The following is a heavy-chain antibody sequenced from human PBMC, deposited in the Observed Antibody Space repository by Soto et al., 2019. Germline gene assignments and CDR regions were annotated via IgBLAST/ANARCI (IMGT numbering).Heavy chain of an antibody. CDR3: ATPSNYYDSSGQIGSFDY. V-gene: IGHV1-2*04. D-gene: IGHD3-22*01. J-gene: IGHJ4*02. CDR1: GYTFTGYY. Sequence: QVQLVQSGAEVKKPGASVKVSCKASGYTFTGYYMHWVRQAPGQGLEWMGWINPNSGGTNYAQKFQGWVTMTRDTSISTAYMELSRLRSDDTAVYYCATPSNYYDSSGQIGSFDYWGQGTLVTVSS. CDR2: INPNSGGT.